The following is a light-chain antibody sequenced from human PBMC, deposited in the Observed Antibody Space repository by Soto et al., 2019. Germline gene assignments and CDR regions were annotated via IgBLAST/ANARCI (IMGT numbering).Light chain of an antibody. J-gene: IGLJ2*01. CDR2: EVS. CDR3: SSFAGNNNLV. V-gene: IGLV2-8*01. Sequence: QSALTQPPSASGSPGQSVTISCTGTSSDVSGYNYVSWYQQHPGKAPKLMISEVSKRPSGVPDRFSGSKSGNTASLTVSGLQAEDEADYYCSSFAGNNNLVFGGGTKLIVL. CDR1: SSDVSGYNY.